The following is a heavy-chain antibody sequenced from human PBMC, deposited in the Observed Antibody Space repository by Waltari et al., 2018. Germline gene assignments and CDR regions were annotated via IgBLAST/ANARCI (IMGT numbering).Heavy chain of an antibody. CDR3: ARDHDREGYTASDY. D-gene: IGHD3-9*01. CDR2: IVPFLGIA. Sequence: QAQLVQSGAEVKKSGSSVKVSCKASGGTFSKYAISWVRQAPGQGLEWMGGIVPFLGIANYAQKFQGRVTITADESTSTAYMELRSLRSEDMAVYYCARDHDREGYTASDYWGQGTLVTVSS. V-gene: IGHV1-69*04. CDR1: GGTFSKYA. J-gene: IGHJ4*02.